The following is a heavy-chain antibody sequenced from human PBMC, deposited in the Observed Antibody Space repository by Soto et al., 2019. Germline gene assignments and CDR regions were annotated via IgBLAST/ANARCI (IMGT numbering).Heavy chain of an antibody. J-gene: IGHJ5*02. CDR1: GGSFSGYY. Sequence: KLSETLSLTCAVYGGSFSGYYWSWIRQPPGKGLEWIGYIYYSGSTNYNPSLKSRVTISVDTSKNQFSLKLSSVTAADTAVYYCARGITMVRGVIITSSRLPNWFDPWRQGTLVTVSS. D-gene: IGHD3-10*01. CDR2: IYYSGST. V-gene: IGHV4-59*01. CDR3: ARGITMVRGVIITSSRLPNWFDP.